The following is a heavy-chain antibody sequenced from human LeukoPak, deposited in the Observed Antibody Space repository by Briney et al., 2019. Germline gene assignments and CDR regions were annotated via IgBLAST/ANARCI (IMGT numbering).Heavy chain of an antibody. CDR3: ARDRYYGMDV. CDR2: IYSGGST. V-gene: IGHV3-53*01. CDR1: GFIFSSYS. J-gene: IGHJ6*02. Sequence: GGSLRLFCAASGFIFSSYSMNWVRQAPGKGLEWVSVIYSGGSTYYADSVKGRFTISRDNSKNTLYLQMNSLRAEDTAVYYCARDRYYGMDVWGQGTTVTVSS.